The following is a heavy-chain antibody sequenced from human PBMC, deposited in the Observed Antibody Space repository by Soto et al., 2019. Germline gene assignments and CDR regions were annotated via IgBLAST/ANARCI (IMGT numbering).Heavy chain of an antibody. Sequence: PGGSLRLSCAASGFTFSSYGMHWVRQAPGKGPEWVAIIWYDGSNKYYADSVKGRFTISRDNSKNTLYLQMNSLRAEDAAVYYCARDYDISTGVYKAPFDYWGQGTLVTVSS. J-gene: IGHJ4*02. CDR1: GFTFSSYG. CDR2: IWYDGSNK. D-gene: IGHD3-9*01. V-gene: IGHV3-33*01. CDR3: ARDYDISTGVYKAPFDY.